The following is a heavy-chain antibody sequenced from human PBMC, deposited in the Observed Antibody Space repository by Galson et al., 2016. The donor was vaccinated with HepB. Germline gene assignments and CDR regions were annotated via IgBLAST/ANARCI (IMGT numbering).Heavy chain of an antibody. D-gene: IGHD5-12*01. V-gene: IGHV4-59*01. CDR3: ARGGRDYDTDRKIEDAFDI. CDR2: IFYRGST. CDR1: GGSISSNY. J-gene: IGHJ3*02. Sequence: SETLSLTCTVSGGSISSNYWSWIRQPPGKGLEWIGYIFYRGSTNYNPSLKSRVTFSLDTSRNQLSLKLSSVTAADTAVYYCARGGRDYDTDRKIEDAFDIWGQGTVVTVSS.